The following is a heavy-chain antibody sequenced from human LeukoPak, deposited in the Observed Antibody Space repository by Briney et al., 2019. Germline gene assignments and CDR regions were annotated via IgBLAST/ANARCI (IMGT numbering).Heavy chain of an antibody. CDR2: IRSKAYGGTT. CDR3: TREYFYDFCSGDAFDI. D-gene: IGHD3-3*01. CDR1: GFTFGDYA. J-gene: IGHJ3*02. V-gene: IGHV3-49*04. Sequence: GRSLRLSCTASGFTFGDYAMSWVRQAPGKGLEWVGFIRSKAYGGTTEYAASVKGRFTISRDDSKSIAYLQMNSLKTEDTAVYYCTREYFYDFCSGDAFDIWGQGTMVTVSS.